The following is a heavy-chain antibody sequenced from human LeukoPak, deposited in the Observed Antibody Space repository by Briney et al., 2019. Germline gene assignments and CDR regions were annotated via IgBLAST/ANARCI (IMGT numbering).Heavy chain of an antibody. CDR1: GGSFSGYY. CDR2: INHSGST. D-gene: IGHD1-26*01. Sequence: PSETLSLTCAVYGGSFSGYYWSWIRQPPGKGLEWIGEINHSGSTNYNPSLKSRVTISVDTSKNQFSLKLSSVTAADTAVYYCARVKVGALGYNWFDPWGQGTLVTVSS. V-gene: IGHV4-34*01. CDR3: ARVKVGALGYNWFDP. J-gene: IGHJ5*02.